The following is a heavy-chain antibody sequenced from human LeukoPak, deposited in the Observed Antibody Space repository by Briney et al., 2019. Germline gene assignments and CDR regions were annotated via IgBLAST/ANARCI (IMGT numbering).Heavy chain of an antibody. Sequence: PGGSLRLSCAASGFTFSSYRMTWVRQAPGKGLEWVSSISGTSSTIYYADSVMGRFTISRDNAENSLYLHMNNLRAEDTAVYYCARDSRVTGTTPWGQGTLVTVSS. CDR2: ISGTSSTI. CDR3: ARDSRVTGTTP. J-gene: IGHJ5*02. V-gene: IGHV3-21*01. D-gene: IGHD1-7*01. CDR1: GFTFSSYR.